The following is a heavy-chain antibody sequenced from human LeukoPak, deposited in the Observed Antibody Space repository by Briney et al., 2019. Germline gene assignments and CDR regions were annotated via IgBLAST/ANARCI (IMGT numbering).Heavy chain of an antibody. V-gene: IGHV3-30*03. CDR2: ISYDGSNK. Sequence: GGSLRLSCAASGFTFSSYGMHWVRQAPGKGLEWVAVISYDGSNKYYADSVKGRFTISRDNSKNTLYLQMNSLRAEDTAVYYCARVGGSPYFDYWGQGSLVTVSS. CDR1: GFTFSSYG. D-gene: IGHD1-26*01. CDR3: ARVGGSPYFDY. J-gene: IGHJ4*02.